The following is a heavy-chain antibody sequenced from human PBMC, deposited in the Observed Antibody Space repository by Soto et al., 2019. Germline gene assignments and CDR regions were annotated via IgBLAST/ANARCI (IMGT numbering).Heavy chain of an antibody. Sequence: SETLSLTCAVYGGSFNGYYWSWIRQPPGKGLEWIGEINHSGSTNYNPSLKSRVTISVDTSKNQFSLKLSSVTAADTAVYYCARARITMVRGVIGYYYYGMDVWGQGTTVTVSS. D-gene: IGHD3-10*01. CDR1: GGSFNGYY. J-gene: IGHJ6*02. V-gene: IGHV4-34*01. CDR3: ARARITMVRGVIGYYYYGMDV. CDR2: INHSGST.